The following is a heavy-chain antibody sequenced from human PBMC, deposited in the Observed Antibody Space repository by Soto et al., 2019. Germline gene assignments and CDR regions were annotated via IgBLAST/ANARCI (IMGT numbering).Heavy chain of an antibody. CDR1: GYSFTSYW. CDR2: IDPSDSYT. J-gene: IGHJ6*02. CDR3: ARHGAGTTRSPNTRYYYGMDV. D-gene: IGHD1-7*01. V-gene: IGHV5-10-1*01. Sequence: PGESLKISCKGSGYSFTSYWISWVRQMPGKGLEWMGRIDPSDSYTNYSPSFQGHVTISADKSISTAYLQWSSLKASDTAMYYCARHGAGTTRSPNTRYYYGMDVWGQGTTVTVSS.